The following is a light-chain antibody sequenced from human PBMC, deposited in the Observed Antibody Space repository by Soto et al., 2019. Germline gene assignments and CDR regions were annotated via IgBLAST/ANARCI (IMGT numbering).Light chain of an antibody. CDR3: QQFGNSFT. J-gene: IGKJ3*01. V-gene: IGKV3-20*01. CDR1: QSVSSSY. CDR2: GAS. Sequence: EVVLTQSPGTLSLSPGERATLSCRASQSVSSSYLAWYQQKPGQAPRLLIYGASSRATGIPDRFSGSGSGTDLTLTISRLEPEDFAVYSCQQFGNSFTFGPGTKVDIK.